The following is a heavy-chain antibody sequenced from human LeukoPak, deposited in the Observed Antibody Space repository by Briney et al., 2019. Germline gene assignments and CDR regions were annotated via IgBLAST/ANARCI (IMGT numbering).Heavy chain of an antibody. CDR3: AKDGGEYYDILTGYYPRLYYMDV. CDR1: GLTFSTYG. CDR2: ISGSGGST. Sequence: GGSLRLSCVASGLTFSTYGMSWVRQAPGKGLEWVSAISGSGGSTYYADSVKGRFTISRDNSKNTLYLQMNSPRAEDTAVYYCAKDGGEYYDILTGYYPRLYYMDVWGKGTTVTISS. J-gene: IGHJ6*03. D-gene: IGHD3-9*01. V-gene: IGHV3-23*01.